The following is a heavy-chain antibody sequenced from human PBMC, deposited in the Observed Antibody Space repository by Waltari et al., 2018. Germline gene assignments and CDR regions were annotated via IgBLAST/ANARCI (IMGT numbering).Heavy chain of an antibody. CDR3: ARGPPTVGATVDY. D-gene: IGHD1-26*01. Sequence: QVQLQESGPGLVKPSETLSLTCAVSGYSISSGYYWGWIRQSPGKGLEWIANVYHGGTTNYNPSIKSGCTISVETSNNQFSLKRRSVTAADTAVYCCARGPPTVGATVDYWGPGILVTVSS. CDR1: GYSISSGYY. CDR2: VYHGGTT. V-gene: IGHV4-38-2*01. J-gene: IGHJ4*02.